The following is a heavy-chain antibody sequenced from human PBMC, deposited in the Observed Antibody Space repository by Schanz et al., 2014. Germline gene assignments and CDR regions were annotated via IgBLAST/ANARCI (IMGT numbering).Heavy chain of an antibody. D-gene: IGHD6-6*01. CDR1: GYSFNLFG. V-gene: IGHV1-46*03. CDR3: GRGFSRSYIDF. J-gene: IGHJ4*02. CDR2: INPSGGST. Sequence: QVQLVQSGAEVQKPGASVMLSCKTSGYSFNLFGVSWVRQAPGQGLEWMGIINPSGGSTRYGQKFQGRITVTTDTSTSTVYLELSSLRSDDTAVYYCGRGFSRSYIDFWGQGTLITVSS.